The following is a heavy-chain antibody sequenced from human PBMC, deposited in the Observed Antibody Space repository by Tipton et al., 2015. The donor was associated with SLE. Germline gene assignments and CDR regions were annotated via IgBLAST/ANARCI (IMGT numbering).Heavy chain of an antibody. V-gene: IGHV5-51*03. Sequence: VQLVQSGAEVKKSGESLRISCETSGFSFTSYWIGWVRQMPGKGLEWMGSIYPYDSDTRYSPSFQGQVTISADKSTNTAYLQWNSLKTSDSAIYYCARDQASLGLDFWGQGTLVTVSS. CDR3: ARDQASLGLDF. J-gene: IGHJ4*02. CDR1: GFSFTSYW. CDR2: IYPYDSDT.